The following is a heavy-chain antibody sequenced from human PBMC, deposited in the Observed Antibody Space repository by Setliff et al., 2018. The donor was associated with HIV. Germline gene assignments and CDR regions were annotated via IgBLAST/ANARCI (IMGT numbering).Heavy chain of an antibody. V-gene: IGHV4-61*01. J-gene: IGHJ5*02. Sequence: PSETLSLTCTVSGGSIKNDYRSDYWSWIRQPPGRGLEWIGSVSHSGSSDYSPSLESRASISIDISKNQFSLNLTSVTGADTAVYYCARGGASSKYLDPWGQGTLVTVSS. CDR3: ARGGASSKYLDP. CDR1: GGSIKNDYRSDY. CDR2: VSHSGSS. D-gene: IGHD2-15*01.